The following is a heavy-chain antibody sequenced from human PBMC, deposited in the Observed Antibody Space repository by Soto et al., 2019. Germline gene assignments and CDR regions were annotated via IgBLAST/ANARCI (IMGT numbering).Heavy chain of an antibody. CDR2: ISSSGSYI. J-gene: IGHJ4*02. Sequence: GSLLLSCSASGFTVSSYSMNWFRQSPGKGLEWVSSISSSGSYIYYADSVKGRFTISRDNAKNSLYLQTNSLRAEDTAVYYCARDRGDGLWPYQFDYWGQGTLVTVSS. CDR3: ARDRGDGLWPYQFDY. V-gene: IGHV3-21*01. D-gene: IGHD2-2*01. CDR1: GFTVSSYS.